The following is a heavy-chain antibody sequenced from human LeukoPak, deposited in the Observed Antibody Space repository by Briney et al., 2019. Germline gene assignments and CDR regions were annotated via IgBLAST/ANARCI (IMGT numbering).Heavy chain of an antibody. CDR3: ATHGGANKWFGEQTRRDY. Sequence: ASVKVSCKASGYTFTSYYMHWVRRAPGQGLEWMGWINPNSGGTNYAQKFQGRVTMTRETSISTAYMELSRLRSDDTAVYYCATHGGANKWFGEQTRRDYWGQGTLVTVSS. CDR2: INPNSGGT. CDR1: GYTFTSYY. D-gene: IGHD3-10*01. V-gene: IGHV1-2*02. J-gene: IGHJ4*02.